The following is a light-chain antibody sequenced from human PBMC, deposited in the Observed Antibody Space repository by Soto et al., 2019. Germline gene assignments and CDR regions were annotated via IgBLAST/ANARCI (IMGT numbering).Light chain of an antibody. Sequence: EIVLTQSPGTLSLSPGERATLSCMASQSVSSSYLAWYQQKPGQAPRLLIYGASSRATGIPDRFSGSGSGTDFTLTISSLQSEDFAVYYCQQYNNWPPTTFGQGTRLEI. CDR1: QSVSSSY. CDR2: GAS. CDR3: QQYNNWPPTT. V-gene: IGKV3-20*01. J-gene: IGKJ5*01.